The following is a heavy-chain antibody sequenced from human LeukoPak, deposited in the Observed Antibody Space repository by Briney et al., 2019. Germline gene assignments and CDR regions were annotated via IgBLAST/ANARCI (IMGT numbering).Heavy chain of an antibody. CDR2: IRSDGSNT. D-gene: IGHD6-13*01. V-gene: IGHV3-30*02. CDR3: AKDLGSSSVGNWFDP. CDR1: GFSFSDFD. Sequence: GSLRLSCATSGFSFSDFDMQWVRQAPGQGLEWVAFIRSDGSNTYYGDSVKGRFTISRDNSKKILHLQMNSLRAEDTAVYYCAKDLGSSSVGNWFDPWGQGTLVTVSS. J-gene: IGHJ5*02.